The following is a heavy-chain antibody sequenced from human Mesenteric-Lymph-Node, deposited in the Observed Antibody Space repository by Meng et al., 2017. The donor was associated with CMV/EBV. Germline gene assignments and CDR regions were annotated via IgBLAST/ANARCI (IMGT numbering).Heavy chain of an antibody. D-gene: IGHD3-10*01. Sequence: GESLKISCAASGFTFSDHYMDWVRQAPGKGLEWVGRIRSKGDSYATYYAASVKGRFTISRDDSKNSLYLQMNSLKTEDTAVYYCARGTGYGSGNKNDYWGQGTLVTVSS. CDR1: GFTFSDHY. V-gene: IGHV3-72*01. CDR3: ARGTGYGSGNKNDY. J-gene: IGHJ4*02. CDR2: IRSKGDSYAT.